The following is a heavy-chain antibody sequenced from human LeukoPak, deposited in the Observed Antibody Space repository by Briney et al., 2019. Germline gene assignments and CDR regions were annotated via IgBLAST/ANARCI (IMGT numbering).Heavy chain of an antibody. CDR2: ISGSGHRT. V-gene: IGHV3-23*01. J-gene: IGHJ4*02. Sequence: GGPLRHSCGASGFPFSSYAMSWVRQAPGRGVEGVAAISGSGHRTYYAHSVKGRFTISRDNSNNTLYLQMNSLRAEDTAVYYCAKDQTAKVGATLDYWGQGTLVTVSS. D-gene: IGHD1-26*01. CDR1: GFPFSSYA. CDR3: AKDQTAKVGATLDY.